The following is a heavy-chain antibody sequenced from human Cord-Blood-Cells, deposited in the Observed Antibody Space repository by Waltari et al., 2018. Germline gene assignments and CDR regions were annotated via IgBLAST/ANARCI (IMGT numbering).Heavy chain of an antibody. CDR1: GFTFTSSA. Sequence: QMQLVQSGPEVKKPGTSVKVSCKASGFTFTSSAFQWVRQARGQRLEWIGWIVVGSGNTNYAQKFQERVTITRDMSTSTAYMELSSLRSEDTAVYYCAAAGSGSYYYFDYWGQGTLVTVSS. CDR3: AAAGSGSYYYFDY. CDR2: IVVGSGNT. J-gene: IGHJ4*02. D-gene: IGHD3-10*01. V-gene: IGHV1-58*01.